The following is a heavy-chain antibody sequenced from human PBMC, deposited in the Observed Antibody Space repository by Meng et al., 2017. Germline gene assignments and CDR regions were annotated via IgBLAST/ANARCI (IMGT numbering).Heavy chain of an antibody. V-gene: IGHV4-34*01. Sequence: GADLLKPSETLYLTCAVYGGSFSGYNWSWIRQPPGKGLEWIGEINRSGSTNYNPSLKSRVTISVDTSKNQFSLKLNSVTAADTAVYYCAREIAVAAHYYWYFDLWGRGTLVTVSS. CDR3: AREIAVAAHYYWYFDL. CDR2: INRSGST. CDR1: GGSFSGYN. D-gene: IGHD6-19*01. J-gene: IGHJ2*01.